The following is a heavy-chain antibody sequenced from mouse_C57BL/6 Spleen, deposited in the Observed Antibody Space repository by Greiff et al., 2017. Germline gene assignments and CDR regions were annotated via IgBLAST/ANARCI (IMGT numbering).Heavy chain of an antibody. CDR1: GYTFTSYT. V-gene: IGHV1-4*01. Sequence: VQLQQSGAELARPGASVKMSCKASGYTFTSYTMPWVKQRPGQGLAWIGYINPSCGYTKYNQKFKDKATLTADKSSSTAYMQLSSLTSEDSAVYYCARNYGSSYGYFDVWGTGTTVTVSS. CDR2: INPSCGYT. J-gene: IGHJ1*03. CDR3: ARNYGSSYGYFDV. D-gene: IGHD1-1*01.